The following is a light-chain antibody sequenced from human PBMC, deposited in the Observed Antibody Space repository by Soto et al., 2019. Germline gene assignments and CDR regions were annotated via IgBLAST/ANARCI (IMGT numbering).Light chain of an antibody. V-gene: IGKV1-5*03. CDR2: KEA. J-gene: IGKJ1*01. CDR1: QNISSW. CDR3: IRYNSYSVA. Sequence: DIQITQFPSTLSGSVGDRVTITCRASQNISSWLAWYQQKPGKAPKLLIYKEATLKGGVPSRFIGSGSGTESALTLSTLQPDDCALHYCIRYNSYSVAFGKGSKV.